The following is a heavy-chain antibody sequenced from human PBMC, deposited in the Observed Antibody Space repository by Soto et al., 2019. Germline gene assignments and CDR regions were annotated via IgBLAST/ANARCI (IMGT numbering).Heavy chain of an antibody. CDR3: VCSILTGYSPEHYYMDV. CDR2: IIPILGIA. J-gene: IGHJ6*03. CDR1: GGTFSSYT. D-gene: IGHD3-9*01. Sequence: QDQLVQSGAEVKKPGSSVKVSCKASGGTFSSYTISWVRQAPGQGLEWMGRIIPILGIANYAQKFQGRVTITADKSTSTDYMELSSLRSEDTAVYYCVCSILTGYSPEHYYMDVWGTGTTVTVFS. V-gene: IGHV1-69*02.